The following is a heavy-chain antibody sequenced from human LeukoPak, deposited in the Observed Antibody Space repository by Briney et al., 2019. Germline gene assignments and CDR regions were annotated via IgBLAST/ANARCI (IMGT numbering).Heavy chain of an antibody. D-gene: IGHD6-19*01. Sequence: GGSLRLSCAASGLTFSNAWMSWVRQAPGRGLEWVSAISGSGGSTYYADSVKGRFTISRDNSKNTLYLQMNSLRAEDTAVYYCAKGIAVAGNWFDPWGQGTLVTVSS. V-gene: IGHV3-23*01. CDR1: GLTFSNAW. CDR3: AKGIAVAGNWFDP. CDR2: ISGSGGST. J-gene: IGHJ5*02.